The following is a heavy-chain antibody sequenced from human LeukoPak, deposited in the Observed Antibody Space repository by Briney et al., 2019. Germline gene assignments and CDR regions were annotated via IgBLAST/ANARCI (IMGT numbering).Heavy chain of an antibody. J-gene: IGHJ4*02. Sequence: PGGSLRLSCAASGFTFSNYDMHWVRQAPGKGLEWVAYIQNDGSIKYYADSLKGRFTISRDNSKNTVYLQMNSLRAEDTAVYYCEPDTVATRGPTTDYWGQGTLVTVSS. CDR2: IQNDGSIK. CDR1: GFTFSNYD. CDR3: EPDTVATRGPTTDY. V-gene: IGHV3-30*02. D-gene: IGHD5-12*01.